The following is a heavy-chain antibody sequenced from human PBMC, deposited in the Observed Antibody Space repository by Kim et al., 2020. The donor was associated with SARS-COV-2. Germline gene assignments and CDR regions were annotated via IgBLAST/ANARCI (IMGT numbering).Heavy chain of an antibody. CDR2: IYPGDSDT. V-gene: IGHV5-51*01. CDR3: ARVLGDGYYYYYYGMDV. Sequence: GESLKISCKGSGYSFTSYWIGWVRQMPGKGLEWMGIIYPGDSDTRYSPSFQGQVTISADKSISTAYLQWSSLKASDTAMYYCARVLGDGYYYYYYGMDVWGQGTTVTVSS. D-gene: IGHD5-12*01. CDR1: GYSFTSYW. J-gene: IGHJ6*02.